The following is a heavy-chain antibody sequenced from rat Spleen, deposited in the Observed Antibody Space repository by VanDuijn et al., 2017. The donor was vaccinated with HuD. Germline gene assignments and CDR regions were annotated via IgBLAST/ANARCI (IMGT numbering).Heavy chain of an antibody. CDR1: GFTFTDFY. V-gene: IGHV7-7*01. CDR2: IRNKANGYTT. CDR3: ARQGYVKYLLTAFDY. J-gene: IGHJ2*01. D-gene: IGHD2-3*01. Sequence: EVQLVESGGGLVQPGGSMRLSCAASGFTFTDFYMTWIRQPAGKAPEWLAFIRNKANGYTTEYNPSVKGRFTISRDDTQNMLYLQMNTLRAEDTATYYCARQGYVKYLLTAFDYWGQGVMVTVSS.